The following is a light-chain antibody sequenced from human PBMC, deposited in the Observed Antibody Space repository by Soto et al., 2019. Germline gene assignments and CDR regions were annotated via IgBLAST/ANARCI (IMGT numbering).Light chain of an antibody. Sequence: QSVLTQPPSVSGXXXXXVXXXXTGSSSNIGAGYEVHWYQQLPRTAPKLLIYGNSNRPSGVPDRFSGSKSGTSASLAITGLQAEDEADYYCQSYDNSLSGMVFGGGTKLTVL. CDR3: QSYDNSLSGMV. CDR2: GNS. V-gene: IGLV1-40*01. J-gene: IGLJ2*01. CDR1: SSNIGAGYE.